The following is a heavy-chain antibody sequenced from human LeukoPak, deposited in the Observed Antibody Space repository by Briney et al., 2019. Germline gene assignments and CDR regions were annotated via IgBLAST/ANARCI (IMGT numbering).Heavy chain of an antibody. CDR2: ISGSGGST. Sequence: GGSLRLSCAASGFTFSSYAMSWVRQAPGKGLEWVSAISGSGGSTYYADSVKGRFTISRDNSKNTLYLQRNSLRAEDTAVYYCAKFTFRLGFGEYDYWGQGTLVTVSS. CDR3: AKFTFRLGFGEYDY. CDR1: GFTFSSYA. V-gene: IGHV3-23*01. D-gene: IGHD3-10*01. J-gene: IGHJ4*02.